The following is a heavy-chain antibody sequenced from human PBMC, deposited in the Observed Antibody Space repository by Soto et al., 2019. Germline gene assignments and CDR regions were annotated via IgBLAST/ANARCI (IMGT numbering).Heavy chain of an antibody. D-gene: IGHD2-2*01. CDR2: IYSGGST. V-gene: IGHV3-66*01. CDR3: ARDPLKDIVLVPAAMPGWYFDL. CDR1: GFTVSSNY. Sequence: EVQLVESGGGLVQPGGSLRLSCAASGFTVSSNYMSWVRQAPGKGLEWVSVIYSGGSTYYADSVKGRFTISRDNSKNTLYLQMNSLRAEDTAVYYCARDPLKDIVLVPAAMPGWYFDLWGRGTLVTVSS. J-gene: IGHJ2*01.